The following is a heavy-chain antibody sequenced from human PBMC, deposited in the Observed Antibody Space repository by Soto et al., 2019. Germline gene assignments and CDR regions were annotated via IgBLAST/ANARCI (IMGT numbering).Heavy chain of an antibody. V-gene: IGHV1-2*02. Sequence: QVQLVQSGAEVREPGASVKVSCEPSGATFSGNFFHWVRQAPGQGLEWMGWINPDNGDTNYAQKFQDRVTMTRDTSISTAYMDLSRLRSDDTAVYFCTRDPSGANFQYWGQGTLVTVSS. J-gene: IGHJ4*02. CDR3: TRDPSGANFQY. CDR2: INPDNGDT. CDR1: GATFSGNF. D-gene: IGHD3-10*01.